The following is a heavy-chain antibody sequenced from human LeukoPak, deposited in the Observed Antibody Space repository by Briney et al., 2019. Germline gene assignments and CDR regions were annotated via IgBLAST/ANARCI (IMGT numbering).Heavy chain of an antibody. CDR2: IKQDGSEK. Sequence: GGSLRLSCAASGFPFSDHYLDWVRQAPGKGLEWVANIKQDGSEKFYVDSVKGRFTISRDNAKNSLYLQMNSLRAEDTAVYYCARLRYSDYWGQGTLVTVSS. V-gene: IGHV3-7*01. CDR1: GFPFSDHY. J-gene: IGHJ4*02. CDR3: ARLRYSDY.